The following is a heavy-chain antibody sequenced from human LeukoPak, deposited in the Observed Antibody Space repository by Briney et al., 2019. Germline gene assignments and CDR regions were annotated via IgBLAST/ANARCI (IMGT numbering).Heavy chain of an antibody. V-gene: IGHV4-34*01. CDR1: GESFSGYY. CDR2: INHSGST. J-gene: IGHJ4*02. Sequence: SETLSLTCAVSGESFSGYYWSWIRQPPGKGLEWIGEINHSGSTNYNPSLKSRVTISVDTSKNQFSLKLSSVTAADTAVYYCARKYSSSPAPFDYWGQGTLVTVSS. D-gene: IGHD6-6*01. CDR3: ARKYSSSPAPFDY.